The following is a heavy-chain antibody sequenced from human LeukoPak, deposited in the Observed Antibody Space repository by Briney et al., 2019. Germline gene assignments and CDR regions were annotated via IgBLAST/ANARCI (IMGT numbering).Heavy chain of an antibody. CDR1: GGSFSGYY. CDR3: ARQGSGSSYYYYTFPY. D-gene: IGHD1-26*01. Sequence: SETLSLTCAVYGGSFSGYYWSWIRQPPGKGLEWIGEINHSGNTNYNPSLKSRVTMSVDTSKNHFYLKLSSVTAADTAVYYCARQGSGSSYYYYTFPYWGQGTLVTVSS. CDR2: INHSGNT. J-gene: IGHJ4*02. V-gene: IGHV4-34*01.